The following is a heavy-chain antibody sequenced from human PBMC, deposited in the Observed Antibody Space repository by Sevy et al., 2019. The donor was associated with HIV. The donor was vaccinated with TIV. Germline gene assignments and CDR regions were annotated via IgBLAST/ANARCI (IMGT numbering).Heavy chain of an antibody. D-gene: IGHD6-25*01. V-gene: IGHV3-23*01. CDR2: ISGSGGST. J-gene: IGHJ3*02. Sequence: GGSLRLSCAASGFTFSSYAMSWVRQAPGKGLEWVSAISGSGGSTYYADSVKGRFTISRDNSKNTLYLQMNSLRAEDTAVYYCAKDRSSVAAQKARAFDIWGQGTMVTVSS. CDR1: GFTFSSYA. CDR3: AKDRSSVAAQKARAFDI.